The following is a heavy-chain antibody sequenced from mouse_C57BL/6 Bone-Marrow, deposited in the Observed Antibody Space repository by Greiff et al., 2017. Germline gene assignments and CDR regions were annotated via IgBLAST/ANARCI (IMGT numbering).Heavy chain of an antibody. J-gene: IGHJ4*01. CDR2: IYPGDGDT. D-gene: IGHD1-1*02. V-gene: IGHV1-80*01. CDR3: AREVYGDYAMDY. CDR1: GYAFSSDW. Sequence: QVQLKQSGAELVKPGASVKISCKASGYAFSSDWMNWVKQRPGKGLEWIGQIYPGDGDTNYNGKFKGKATLTADKSSSTAYMQLSSLTSEDSAVYFCAREVYGDYAMDYWGQGTSVTVSS.